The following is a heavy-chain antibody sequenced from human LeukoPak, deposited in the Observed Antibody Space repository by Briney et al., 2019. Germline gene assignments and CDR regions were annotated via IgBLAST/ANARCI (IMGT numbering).Heavy chain of an antibody. D-gene: IGHD6-13*01. CDR1: GFTFSSYG. CDR3: AKDLAAAGLYYYYGMDV. Sequence: GGSLRLSCAASGFTFSSYGMHWVRQAPGKGLEWVAVISYDGSNKYYADSVKGRFTISRDNSKNTLYLQMNSLRAEDTAVYYCAKDLAAAGLYYYYGMDVWGQGTTVTVSS. V-gene: IGHV3-30*18. J-gene: IGHJ6*02. CDR2: ISYDGSNK.